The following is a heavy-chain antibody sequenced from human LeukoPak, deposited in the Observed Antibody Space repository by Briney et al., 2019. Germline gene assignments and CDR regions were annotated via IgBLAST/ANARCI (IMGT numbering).Heavy chain of an antibody. CDR1: GGTFSSYA. CDR2: MNPNSGNT. D-gene: IGHD6-19*01. Sequence: ASVKVSCKASGGTFSSYAISWVRQAPGQGLEWMGWMNPNSGNTGYAQKFQGRVTMTRNTSISTAYMELSSLRSEDTAVYYCARIPDSSGWYPYFDYWGQGTLVTVSS. V-gene: IGHV1-8*02. J-gene: IGHJ4*02. CDR3: ARIPDSSGWYPYFDY.